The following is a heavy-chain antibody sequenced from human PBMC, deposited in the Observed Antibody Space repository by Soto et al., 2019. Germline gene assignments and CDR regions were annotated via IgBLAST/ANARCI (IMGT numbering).Heavy chain of an antibody. J-gene: IGHJ4*02. V-gene: IGHV3-33*01. D-gene: IGHD2-2*01. Sequence: GGSLRLSCAASGFTFSSYGMHWVRQAPGKGLEWVAVIWYDGSNKYYADSVKGRFTISRDNSKNTPYLQMNSLRAEDTAVYYCARAETAHCSGTSCFGITGTIISGIFDYWGQGTLVTVSS. CDR1: GFTFSSYG. CDR2: IWYDGSNK. CDR3: ARAETAHCSGTSCFGITGTIISGIFDY.